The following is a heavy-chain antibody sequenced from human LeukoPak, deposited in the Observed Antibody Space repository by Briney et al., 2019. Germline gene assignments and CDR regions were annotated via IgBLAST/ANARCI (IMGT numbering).Heavy chain of an antibody. J-gene: IGHJ6*03. V-gene: IGHV4-59*11. D-gene: IGHD1-26*01. CDR3: AKFGTYPVHVSYSYYYMDV. Sequence: TSETLSLTCTVSGGSISAHYWSWIRQPPGKGLEYIGDVYYTGTTNYNPSLKSRVTMSVDTSKNQFSLRLTSVTAADTALYYCAKFGTYPVHVSYSYYYMDVWGKGTTVTVSS. CDR2: VYYTGTT. CDR1: GGSISAHY.